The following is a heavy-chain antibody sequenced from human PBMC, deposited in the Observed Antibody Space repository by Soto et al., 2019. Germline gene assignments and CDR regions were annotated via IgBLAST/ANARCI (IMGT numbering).Heavy chain of an antibody. CDR1: GFTFSSYA. J-gene: IGHJ6*02. CDR3: ARRIPFGYGMDV. CDR2: ISSNGDNT. D-gene: IGHD2-21*01. Sequence: EVQLVESGGGLVQPGGSLRLSCAGSGFTFSSYAMHWVRQAPGKGLEYVSAISSNGDNTDYVNSVKGRFTISRDNSKNTLYLQMGSLRVEDMAVYYCARRIPFGYGMDVWGQGTTVTVSS. V-gene: IGHV3-64*01.